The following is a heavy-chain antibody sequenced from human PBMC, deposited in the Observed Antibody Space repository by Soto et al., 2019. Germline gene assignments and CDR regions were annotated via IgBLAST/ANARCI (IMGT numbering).Heavy chain of an antibody. J-gene: IGHJ4*02. D-gene: IGHD1-26*01. CDR2: ISYDGSNK. Sequence: QVQLVESGGGVVQPGRSLRLSCAASGFTFSSYGMHWVRQAPGKGLEWVAVISYDGSNKYYADSVKGRFTISRDNSKNTLYLQMNSLRAEDTAVYYCAKGRRSRWGLLDYWGQGTLVTVSS. CDR3: AKGRRSRWGLLDY. CDR1: GFTFSSYG. V-gene: IGHV3-30*18.